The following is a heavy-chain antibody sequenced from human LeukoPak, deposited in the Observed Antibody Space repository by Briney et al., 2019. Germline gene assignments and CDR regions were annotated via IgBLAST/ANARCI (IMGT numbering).Heavy chain of an antibody. CDR2: IYYSGST. V-gene: IGHV4-39*07. J-gene: IGHJ6*03. D-gene: IGHD3-10*01. CDR1: GGSISSSSYY. CDR3: ARDSPSGTQSPNYYYYMDV. Sequence: SETLSLTCTVSGGSISSSSYYWGWIRQPPGKGLEWIGSIYYSGSTHYSPPLKSRVTMSVDTSKNQFSLKLSSVTAADTAVYYCARDSPSGTQSPNYYYYMDVWGKGTTVTVSS.